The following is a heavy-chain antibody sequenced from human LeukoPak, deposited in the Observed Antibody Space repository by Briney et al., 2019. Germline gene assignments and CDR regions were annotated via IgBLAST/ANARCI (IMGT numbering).Heavy chain of an antibody. V-gene: IGHV4-39*07. D-gene: IGHD2-2*01. CDR2: INHSGST. Sequence: KPSETLSLTCTVSGGFISSSNYYWNWIRQPPGKGLEWIGEINHSGSTNYNPSLKSRVTISVDTSKNQFSLKLNSVTAADTAVYYCARAVVEYAFDIWGQGTMVTVSS. J-gene: IGHJ3*02. CDR3: ARAVVEYAFDI. CDR1: GGFISSSNYY.